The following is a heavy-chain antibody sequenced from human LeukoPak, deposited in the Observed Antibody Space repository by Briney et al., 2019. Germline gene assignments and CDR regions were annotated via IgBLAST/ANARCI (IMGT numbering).Heavy chain of an antibody. Sequence: GGSLRLSCASSGFTVSSNCMSWVRQAPGKGLEWVSVIYSGGSTYYADSVKGRFTISRDNSKNTLYLQMNSLRAEDTAVYYCARDPSGSYYFDYWGQGTLVTVSS. CDR3: ARDPSGSYYFDY. V-gene: IGHV3-66*01. CDR2: IYSGGST. D-gene: IGHD1-26*01. J-gene: IGHJ4*02. CDR1: GFTVSSNC.